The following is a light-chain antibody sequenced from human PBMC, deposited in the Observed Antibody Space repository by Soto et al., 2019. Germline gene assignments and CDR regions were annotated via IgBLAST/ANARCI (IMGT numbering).Light chain of an antibody. CDR1: SGHSSYA. V-gene: IGLV4-69*01. CDR2: LNSDGSH. J-gene: IGLJ2*01. CDR3: QTGGTGIL. Sequence: QLVLTQSPSASAPLGASVKLTCTLSSGHSSYAIAWHQQQPEKGPRYLMKLNSDGSHSKGDGIPDRFSGSSSGAERYLTISSLQSEDEADYYCQTGGTGILFGGGTKLTVL.